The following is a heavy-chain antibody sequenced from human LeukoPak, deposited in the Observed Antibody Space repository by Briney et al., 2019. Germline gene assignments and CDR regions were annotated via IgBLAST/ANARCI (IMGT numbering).Heavy chain of an antibody. J-gene: IGHJ4*02. V-gene: IGHV4-39*01. D-gene: IGHD3-10*01. CDR3: ARLHGSGSATDY. Sequence: PSETLSLTCSVSGDSISTDTYYWVWIRQAPGKGLEWIASIYHSGSTFYNPSLKGRVTISVDTSKNQFPLKLRFVTAADTAVYFCARLHGSGSATDYWGQGTLVTVSS. CDR1: GDSISTDTYY. CDR2: IYHSGST.